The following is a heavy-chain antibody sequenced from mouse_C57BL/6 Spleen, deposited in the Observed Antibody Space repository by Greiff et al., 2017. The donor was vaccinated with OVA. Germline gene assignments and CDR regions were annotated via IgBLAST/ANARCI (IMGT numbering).Heavy chain of an antibody. D-gene: IGHD2-4*01. CDR2: IRLKSDNYAT. J-gene: IGHJ3*01. CDR1: GFTFSNYW. CDR3: TADYDEGFAY. V-gene: IGHV6-3*01. Sequence: EVKLVESGGGLVQPGGSMKLSCVASGFTFSNYWMNWVRQSPEKGLEWVAQIRLKSDNYATHYAESVKGRFTISRDDSKSSVYLQMNNLRAEDTGIYYCTADYDEGFAYWGQGTLVTVSA.